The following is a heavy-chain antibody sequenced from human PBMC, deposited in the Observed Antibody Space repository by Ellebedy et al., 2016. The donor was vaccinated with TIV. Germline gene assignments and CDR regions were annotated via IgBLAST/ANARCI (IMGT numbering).Heavy chain of an antibody. CDR2: ISYDGSNK. V-gene: IGHV3-30-3*01. J-gene: IGHJ4*02. Sequence: PGGSLRLSCAASGFTFSTYALHWVRQAPGKGLEWVAIISYDGSNKYYADSVKGRFTISRDNSQNTLSLQMNSLRAEDTAVYYCARGGPGSSSPHDYWGQGTLVTVSS. CDR3: ARGGPGSSSPHDY. D-gene: IGHD2-2*01. CDR1: GFTFSTYA.